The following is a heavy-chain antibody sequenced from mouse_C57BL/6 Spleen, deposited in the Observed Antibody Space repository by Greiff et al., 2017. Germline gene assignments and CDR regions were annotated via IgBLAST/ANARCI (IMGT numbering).Heavy chain of an antibody. D-gene: IGHD2-3*01. J-gene: IGHJ2*01. V-gene: IGHV1-72*01. CDR3: ATGYYYFDY. Sequence: QVHVKQPGAELVKPGASVKLSCKASGYTFTSYWMHWVKQRPGRGLEWIGRIDPNSGGTKYNEKFKSKATLTVDKPSSTAYMQLSSLTSEDSAVYYCATGYYYFDYWGQGTTLTVSS. CDR1: GYTFTSYW. CDR2: IDPNSGGT.